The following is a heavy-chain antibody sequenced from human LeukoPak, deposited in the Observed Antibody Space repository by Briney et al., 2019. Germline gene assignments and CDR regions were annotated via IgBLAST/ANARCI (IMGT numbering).Heavy chain of an antibody. J-gene: IGHJ5*02. CDR2: IKQDGSEK. Sequence: GGSLRPSCAAAGFTFSSYWMSGVRQAPGKGLEWVANIKQDGSEKYYVDSVKGRFTISRDNAKNSLYLQMNSLRAEDTAIYYCVRAGDPLRAYWFDPWGLGTLVTVSS. V-gene: IGHV3-7*05. D-gene: IGHD4-17*01. CDR3: VRAGDPLRAYWFDP. CDR1: GFTFSSYW.